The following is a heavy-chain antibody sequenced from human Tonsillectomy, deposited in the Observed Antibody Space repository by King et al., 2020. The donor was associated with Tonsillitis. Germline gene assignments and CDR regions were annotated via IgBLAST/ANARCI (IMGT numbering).Heavy chain of an antibody. J-gene: IGHJ6*02. CDR3: ARGPSRPVDLDTVYSMDV. Sequence: QLVQSGAEVKKPGSSVKVSCKASGGPFSTYAMSWVRQAPGQGLEWMGGIIPIFGTANVAQRFQGRVTITADESTSTAYMELSSLRSEDTAVYYCARGPSRPVDLDTVYSMDVWGQGTTVTVSS. CDR2: IIPIFGTA. D-gene: IGHD6-19*01. CDR1: GGPFSTYA. V-gene: IGHV1-69*12.